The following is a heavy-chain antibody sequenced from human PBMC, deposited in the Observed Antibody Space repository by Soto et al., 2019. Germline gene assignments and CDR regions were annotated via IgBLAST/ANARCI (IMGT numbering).Heavy chain of an antibody. CDR1: GFTFTSSA. V-gene: IGHV1-58*01. CDR3: AAAGPGYGDARGVVY. Sequence: QMQLVQSGPEVKKPGTSVKVSCKASGFTFTSSAVQWVRQARGQRLEWIGWIVVGSGNTNYAQKFQERVTITRDMSTSTAYMELSSLRSEDTAVYYCAAAGPGYGDARGVVYWGQGTLVTVSS. D-gene: IGHD4-17*01. J-gene: IGHJ4*02. CDR2: IVVGSGNT.